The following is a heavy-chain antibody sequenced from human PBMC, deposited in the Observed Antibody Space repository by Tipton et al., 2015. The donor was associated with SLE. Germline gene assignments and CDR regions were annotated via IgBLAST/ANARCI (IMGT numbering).Heavy chain of an antibody. Sequence: SLRLSCAASGFTFSRNWMNWVRQAPGRGLEWVASIRQGGSEKQYVDSVRGRFTISRDDAQNSLYLQMNSLRVDDTALYYCARGPDYGSRSDFLDLWGQGTLVTVSS. J-gene: IGHJ5*02. CDR3: ARGPDYGSRSDFLDL. CDR2: IRQGGSEK. V-gene: IGHV3-7*05. D-gene: IGHD4-17*01. CDR1: GFTFSRNW.